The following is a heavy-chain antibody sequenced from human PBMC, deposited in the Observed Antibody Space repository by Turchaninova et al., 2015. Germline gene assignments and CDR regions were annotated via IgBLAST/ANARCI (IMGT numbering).Heavy chain of an antibody. J-gene: IGHJ6*03. D-gene: IGHD3-10*01. Sequence: QVQLQESGLALVKPSETLSLTCTVSGGSISSHYWGWIRQPPGKGREWVGYIEYSGSTNYNPSLKSRVTISVDTSKNQFSLKLSSVTAADTAVYYCARREFMGYYYYMDVWGKGTTVTVSS. CDR2: IEYSGST. CDR1: GGSISSHY. CDR3: ARREFMGYYYYMDV. V-gene: IGHV4-59*08.